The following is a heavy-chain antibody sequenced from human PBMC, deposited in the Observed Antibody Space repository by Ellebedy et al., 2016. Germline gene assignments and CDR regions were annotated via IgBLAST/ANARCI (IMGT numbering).Heavy chain of an antibody. V-gene: IGHV4-59*12. J-gene: IGHJ4*02. Sequence: SETLSLXXVVAGGSTSSYYWSWLRQPPGKGLEWVGFAYYSGTSNYNPSLGSRVTMSVDTSKNQFSLKLSSVTAADTAVYYCARVFGEFPDYWGQGTLVTVSS. CDR1: GGSTSSYY. CDR3: ARVFGEFPDY. D-gene: IGHD3-10*02. CDR2: AYYSGTS.